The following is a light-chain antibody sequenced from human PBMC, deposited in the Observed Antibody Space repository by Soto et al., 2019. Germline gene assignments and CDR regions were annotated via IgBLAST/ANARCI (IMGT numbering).Light chain of an antibody. CDR3: AAWDDSLNGQV. J-gene: IGLJ1*01. CDR2: SND. CDR1: SSNIGSNT. V-gene: IGLV1-44*01. Sequence: SVLSQPPSASGTPGQRVTISCSGSSSNIGSNTVSWYQQLPGTAPKLVIYSNDQRPSGVPDRFSGSKSGTSVSLAISGLQSEDEADYYCAAWDDSLNGQVFGTGTKVTVL.